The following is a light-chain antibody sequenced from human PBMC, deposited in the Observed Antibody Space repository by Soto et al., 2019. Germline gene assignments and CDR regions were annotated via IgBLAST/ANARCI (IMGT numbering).Light chain of an antibody. J-gene: IGLJ2*01. CDR3: QTWGTGIVA. CDR1: SGHSSYA. Sequence: QPVLTQSPSASASLGASVKLTCTLSSGHSSYAIAWHQQQPEKGPRYLMKLNSDGSHSKGDGIPDRFSGSSSGAERYLTISSLQSEDEAAYYCQTWGTGIVAFGGGTKLTVL. V-gene: IGLV4-69*01. CDR2: LNSDGSH.